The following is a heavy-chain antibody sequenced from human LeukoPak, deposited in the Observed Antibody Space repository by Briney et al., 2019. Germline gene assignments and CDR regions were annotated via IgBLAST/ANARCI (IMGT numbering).Heavy chain of an antibody. CDR1: GYSFTSYW. Sequence: GESLQISCKASGYSFTSYWIGWVRQMPGKGLVWMGIIYPGDSDTRYSPSFQGQVTISADKSITTAYLQWSSLKASDTAMYYCARPGRDGYNYYYFDSWGQGALVTVSS. V-gene: IGHV5-51*01. CDR2: IYPGDSDT. J-gene: IGHJ4*02. D-gene: IGHD5-24*01. CDR3: ARPGRDGYNYYYFDS.